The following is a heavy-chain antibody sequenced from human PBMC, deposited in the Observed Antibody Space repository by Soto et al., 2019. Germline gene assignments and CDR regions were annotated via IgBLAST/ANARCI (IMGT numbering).Heavy chain of an antibody. CDR2: IWSDGSNK. J-gene: IGHJ4*02. V-gene: IGHV3-33*01. D-gene: IGHD3-22*01. Sequence: PGGSLRLSCAASGFTFSSYGMHWVRQAPGKGLEWVAVIWSDGSNKYYADNVKGRITISRDNSKNTLNQQMNNLRAEDTAVYYCARYYYDSSGYYPLWGQGT. CDR1: GFTFSSYG. CDR3: ARYYYDSSGYYPL.